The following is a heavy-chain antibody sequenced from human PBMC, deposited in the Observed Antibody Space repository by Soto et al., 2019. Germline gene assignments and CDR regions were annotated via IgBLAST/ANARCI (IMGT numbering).Heavy chain of an antibody. CDR3: ARESTPYYYGSGSYRSYGMDV. V-gene: IGHV3-33*01. CDR1: GFTFSSYG. CDR2: IWYDGSNK. D-gene: IGHD3-10*01. J-gene: IGHJ6*02. Sequence: HPGGSLRLSCAASGFTFSSYGMHWVRQAPGKGLEWVAVIWYDGSNKYYADSVKGRFTISRDNSKNTLYLQMNSLRAEDTAVYYCARESTPYYYGSGSYRSYGMDVWGQGTTVTAP.